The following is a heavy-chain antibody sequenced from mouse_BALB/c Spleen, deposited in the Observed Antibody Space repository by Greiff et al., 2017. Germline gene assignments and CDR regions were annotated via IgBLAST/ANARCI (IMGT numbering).Heavy chain of an antibody. CDR1: GFNIKDTY. CDR3: ARTLLRYYYAMDY. V-gene: IGHV14-3*02. CDR2: IDPANGNT. J-gene: IGHJ4*01. D-gene: IGHD1-1*01. Sequence: EVKLVESGAELVKPGASVKLSCTASGFNIKDTYMHWVKQRPEQGLEWIGRIDPANGNTKYDPKFQGKATITADTSSNTAYLQLSSLTSEDTAVYYCARTLLRYYYAMDYWGQGTSVTVSS.